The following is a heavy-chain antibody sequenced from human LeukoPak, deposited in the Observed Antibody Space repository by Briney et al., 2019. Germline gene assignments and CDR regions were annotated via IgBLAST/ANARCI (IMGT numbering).Heavy chain of an antibody. CDR1: GGSFSGYY. CDR3: ARGRNSIAARLPYYYYYYMDV. D-gene: IGHD6-6*01. CDR2: INHSGST. J-gene: IGHJ6*03. V-gene: IGHV4-34*01. Sequence: SETLSLTCAVYGGSFSGYYWSWIRQPPGKGLEWIGEINHSGSTNYNPSLKSRVTISVDTSKNQFSLKLSSVTAADTAVYYCARGRNSIAARLPYYYYYYMDVWGKGTTVTVS.